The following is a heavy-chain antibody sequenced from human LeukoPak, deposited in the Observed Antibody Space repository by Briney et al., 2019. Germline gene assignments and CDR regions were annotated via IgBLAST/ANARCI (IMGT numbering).Heavy chain of an antibody. D-gene: IGHD3-3*01. V-gene: IGHV3-53*01. Sequence: GGSVRLSCAASGLTASSSYMSWVRQAPGKGLEWVSTIYSSGSTFYADSVKGRFTISRDNPKSTVYLQINSLRAEDTAVYYCARSITIFGVVANYFDPWGQGTLVTVSS. CDR3: ARSITIFGVVANYFDP. J-gene: IGHJ5*02. CDR1: GLTASSSY. CDR2: IYSSGST.